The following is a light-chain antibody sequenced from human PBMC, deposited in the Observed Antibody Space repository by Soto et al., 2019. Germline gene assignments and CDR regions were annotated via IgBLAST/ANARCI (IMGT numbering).Light chain of an antibody. CDR3: CSYTSSSTVV. CDR2: DVT. J-gene: IGLJ2*01. CDR1: SSDIGGYNY. V-gene: IGLV2-14*03. Sequence: QSALTQPASVSGSPGQSIIISCSGTSSDIGGYNYVSWYQQHPGKAPKLMIYDVTNRPSGVSNRFSGSKSGITASLTISGLQAEDEADYYCCSYTSSSTVVFGGGTKLTVL.